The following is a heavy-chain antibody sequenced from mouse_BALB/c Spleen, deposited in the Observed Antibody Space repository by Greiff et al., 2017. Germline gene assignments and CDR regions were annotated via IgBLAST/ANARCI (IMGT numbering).Heavy chain of an antibody. CDR1: GFTFSSYG. D-gene: IGHD2-1*01. J-gene: IGHJ3*01. V-gene: IGHV5-6*01. CDR3: ARQGNSGRAY. CDR2: ISSGGSYT. Sequence: EVQLVESGGDLVKPGGSLKLSCAASGFTFSSYGMSWVRQTPDKRLEWVATISSGGSYTYYPDSVKGRFTISRDNAKNTLYLQMSSLKSEDTAMYYCARQGNSGRAYWGQGTLVTVSA.